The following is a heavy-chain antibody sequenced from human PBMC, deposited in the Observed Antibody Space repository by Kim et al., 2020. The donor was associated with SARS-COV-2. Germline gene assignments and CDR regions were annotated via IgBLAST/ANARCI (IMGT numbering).Heavy chain of an antibody. D-gene: IGHD3-9*01. CDR2: INTNTGNP. CDR3: ARGNGYFVWLLLDY. J-gene: IGHJ4*02. V-gene: IGHV7-4-1*02. Sequence: ASVKVSCKASGYTFITYAINWVRQAPGQGLEWMGLINTNTGNPTYAQGFTGRFVFSLDTSVSTSYLQISSLKAEDTALYYCARGNGYFVWLLLDYWSQGT. CDR1: GYTFITYA.